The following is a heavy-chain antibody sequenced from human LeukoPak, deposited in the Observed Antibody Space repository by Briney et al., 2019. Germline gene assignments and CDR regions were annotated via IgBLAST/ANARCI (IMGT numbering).Heavy chain of an antibody. J-gene: IGHJ6*02. Sequence: PGGSLRLSCAASGFTFDDYAMHWVRQAPGKGLEWVSGISWNSGSIGYADSVKGRFTISRDNAKNSLYLQMNSLRAEDTAFYYCEKKKGRGPNYYNYGWNAWAQGPRSPSP. CDR3: EKKKGRGPNYYNYGWNA. D-gene: IGHD2-15*01. CDR1: GFTFDDYA. CDR2: ISWNSGSI. V-gene: IGHV3-9*01.